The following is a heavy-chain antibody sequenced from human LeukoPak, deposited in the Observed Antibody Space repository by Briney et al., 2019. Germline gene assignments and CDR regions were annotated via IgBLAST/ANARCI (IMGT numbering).Heavy chain of an antibody. CDR2: IFYSGST. CDR3: ARRGITYSSSFFAY. Sequence: PSETLSLTCTVSGDSIGNSNYYWAWVRQPPGKGLEWLGSIFYSGSTYYNPSLKSRVTISVDTSKNQFSLNLHSVTAADTATYYSARRGITYSSSFFAYWGQGTLVTVSS. V-gene: IGHV4-39*01. CDR1: GDSIGNSNYY. D-gene: IGHD6-13*01. J-gene: IGHJ4*02.